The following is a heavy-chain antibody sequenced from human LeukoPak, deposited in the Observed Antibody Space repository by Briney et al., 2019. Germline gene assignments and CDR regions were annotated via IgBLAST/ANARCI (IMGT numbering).Heavy chain of an antibody. Sequence: SETLSLTCTVSGGSISSSSYCWGWIRQPPGKGLEWIGSIYYSGSTYYNPSLKSRVTISVDTSKNQFSLKLSSVTAAVTAVYYFASSARGPGNAFDICGQGTMVTVSS. CDR3: ASSARGPGNAFDI. V-gene: IGHV4-39*01. CDR2: IYYSGST. CDR1: GGSISSSSYC. J-gene: IGHJ3*02. D-gene: IGHD3-10*01.